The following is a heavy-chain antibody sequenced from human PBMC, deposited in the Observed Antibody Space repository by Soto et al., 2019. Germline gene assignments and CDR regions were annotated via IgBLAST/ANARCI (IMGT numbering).Heavy chain of an antibody. D-gene: IGHD2-15*01. CDR2: IKSKTDGGTT. Sequence: PGGSLRLSCAASGFTSSNAWMNWVRQAPGKGLEWVGRIKSKTDGGTTDYAAPVKGRFTISRDDSKNTLYLQMNSLKTEDTAVYYCTTFEVVVAADQQDAFDIWGQGTMVTVSS. V-gene: IGHV3-15*07. CDR1: GFTSSNAW. J-gene: IGHJ3*02. CDR3: TTFEVVVAADQQDAFDI.